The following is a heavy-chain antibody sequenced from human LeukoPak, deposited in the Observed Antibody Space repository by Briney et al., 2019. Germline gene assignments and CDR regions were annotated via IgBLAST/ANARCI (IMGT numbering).Heavy chain of an antibody. CDR3: ARLTMVRGVVESYLQH. CDR2: IYPGDSDT. Sequence: GESLKISCKGSGYSFTSYWIGWVRQMPGKGLEWMGIIYPGDSDTRYSPYFQSQVTISADKFISNAYLQWSSPKASAAAMYYCARLTMVRGVVESYLQHWGQGTLVTVSS. D-gene: IGHD3-10*01. CDR1: GYSFTSYW. J-gene: IGHJ1*01. V-gene: IGHV5-51*01.